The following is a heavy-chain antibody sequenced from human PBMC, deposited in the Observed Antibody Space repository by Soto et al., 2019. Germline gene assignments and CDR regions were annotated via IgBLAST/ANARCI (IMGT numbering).Heavy chain of an antibody. CDR1: GGSISTSSYY. CDR3: ASGWRLFDF. V-gene: IGHV4-39*01. D-gene: IGHD6-19*01. Sequence: QLQLHESGTGLVRPSETLSLTCTVSGGSISTSSYYWGWLRQPPGKGLEWIGSIYYTGGTYYNPSLKSRVTISVDTSKDQFSLRLSSVTAADTAIYYCASGWRLFDFWGQGTLVTVSS. CDR2: IYYTGGT. J-gene: IGHJ4*02.